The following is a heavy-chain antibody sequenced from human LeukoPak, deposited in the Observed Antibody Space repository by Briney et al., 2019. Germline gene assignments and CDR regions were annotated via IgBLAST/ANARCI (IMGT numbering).Heavy chain of an antibody. J-gene: IGHJ5*02. Sequence: GASVKVSCKASGYTFTGYYMHWVRQAPGQGLEWMGWINPNSGGTNYAQKFQGRVTMTRDTSISTAYMELSRLRSDDTAVYYCARDKTMVRGVIVWLDPWGQGTLVTVSS. CDR2: INPNSGGT. V-gene: IGHV1-2*02. D-gene: IGHD3-10*01. CDR1: GYTFTGYY. CDR3: ARDKTMVRGVIVWLDP.